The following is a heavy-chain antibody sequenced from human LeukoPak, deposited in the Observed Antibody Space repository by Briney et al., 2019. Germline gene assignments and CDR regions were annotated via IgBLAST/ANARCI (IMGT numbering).Heavy chain of an antibody. D-gene: IGHD3-3*01. Sequence: EASVKVSCKASGGTFSSYAISWVRQAPGQGLEWMGGIIPIFGTANYAQKFQGRVTITADESTSTAYMELSSLRSEDTAVYYCARGPGYDFWSGGPLYYFDYWGQGTLVTVSS. V-gene: IGHV1-69*13. CDR3: ARGPGYDFWSGGPLYYFDY. CDR1: GGTFSSYA. CDR2: IIPIFGTA. J-gene: IGHJ4*02.